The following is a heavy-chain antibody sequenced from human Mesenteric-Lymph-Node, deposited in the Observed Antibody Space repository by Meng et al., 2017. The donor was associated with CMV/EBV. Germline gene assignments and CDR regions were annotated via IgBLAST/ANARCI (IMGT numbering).Heavy chain of an antibody. Sequence: GESLKISCAASGFTFDSYAMHWVRQAPGKGLEWVAVISYDGNNKYFADSVKGRFTISRDNSKNTLYLQMNSLRVEDTAVYYCARAPGGDTVMVLYYNGMDVWGQGTTVTVSS. CDR3: ARAPGGDTVMVLYYNGMDV. CDR2: ISYDGNNK. CDR1: GFTFDSYA. D-gene: IGHD5-18*01. V-gene: IGHV3-30*04. J-gene: IGHJ6*02.